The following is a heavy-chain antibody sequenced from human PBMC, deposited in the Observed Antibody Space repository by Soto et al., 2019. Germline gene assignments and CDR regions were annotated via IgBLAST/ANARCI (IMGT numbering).Heavy chain of an antibody. CDR3: ARVRGGGPFDD. Sequence: SETLSLTCTVSGGSSSSGGYYWSWIRQHPGKGLGWIGYIYYSGSTYYNPSHKSRVTISVDTSKNQFSLKLTSVTAADTAVYFWARVRGGGPFDDWGQGILVTVSS. D-gene: IGHD1-26*01. CDR2: IYYSGST. J-gene: IGHJ4*02. V-gene: IGHV4-31*03. CDR1: GGSSSSGGYY.